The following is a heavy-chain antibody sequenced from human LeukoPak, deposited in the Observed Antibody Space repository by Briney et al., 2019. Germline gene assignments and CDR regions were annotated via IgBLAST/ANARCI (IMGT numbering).Heavy chain of an antibody. CDR1: GFTVSSNY. D-gene: IGHD3-22*01. V-gene: IGHV3-53*01. Sequence: GGSLRLSCAASGFTVSSNYMSWVRQAPGKGLEWVSVIYSGGSTYYADSVKGRFTISRDNSKDTLYLQMSSVRVDDTAVYYCARDRGRYYDSRGFYWGYYSDSWGQGILVTVST. J-gene: IGHJ4*02. CDR3: ARDRGRYYDSRGFYWGYYSDS. CDR2: IYSGGST.